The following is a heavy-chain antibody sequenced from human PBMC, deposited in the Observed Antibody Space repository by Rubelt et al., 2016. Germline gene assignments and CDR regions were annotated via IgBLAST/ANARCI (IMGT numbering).Heavy chain of an antibody. V-gene: IGHV4-30-4*07. CDR3: ARQNRYYYYGMDV. CDR1: GGSISSGGYA. Sequence: SLTCAVSGGSISSGGYAWSWIRQAPGKGLEWIGYIYYSGSTYYNPSLKSRVILSVDTSKNQFSLKLSSVTAADTAVYYCARQNRYYYYGMDVWGQGTTVTVSS. CDR2: IYYSGST. J-gene: IGHJ6*02.